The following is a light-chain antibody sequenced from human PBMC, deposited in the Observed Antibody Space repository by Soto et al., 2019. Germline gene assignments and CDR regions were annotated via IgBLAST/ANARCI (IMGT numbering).Light chain of an antibody. CDR3: QSYDSSLSGYV. J-gene: IGLJ1*01. CDR2: GNS. CDR1: SSNIGAGYD. Sequence: QSVLTQPHSVSGAPGQRVTISCTGSSSNIGAGYDVHWYQQLPGTAPKLLIYGNSNRPSGAPDRFSGSKSGTSASLAITGLQAEDEADYYCQSYDSSLSGYVFGTGTKVTVL. V-gene: IGLV1-40*01.